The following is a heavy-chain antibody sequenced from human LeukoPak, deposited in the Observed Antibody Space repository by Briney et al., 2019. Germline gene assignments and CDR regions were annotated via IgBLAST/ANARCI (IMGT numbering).Heavy chain of an antibody. CDR2: ISSSGSTR. J-gene: IGHJ4*02. Sequence: GGSLRLSCAASGFTFSSYEMNWVRQAPGKGLEWVSYISSSGSTRYYADSVKGRFTISRDNAKNSLYLQMNNLRAEDTAVYYCAREGVTVVTRYLDYWGQGTLVTVSS. D-gene: IGHD4-23*01. CDR3: AREGVTVVTRYLDY. V-gene: IGHV3-48*03. CDR1: GFTFSSYE.